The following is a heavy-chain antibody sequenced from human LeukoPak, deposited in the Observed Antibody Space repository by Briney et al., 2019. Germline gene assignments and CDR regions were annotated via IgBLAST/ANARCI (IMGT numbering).Heavy chain of an antibody. CDR1: GFTFSSHW. CDR2: ISVDGSNT. Sequence: GSLRLSCAASGFTFSSHWMHWVRQAPGKGLVWVSRISVDGSNTRYADSVKGRFTISRDNAKKTLYLQMNSLRAEDMAVYYCARGRTGSNAFDVWGQGTMFTVSS. J-gene: IGHJ3*01. D-gene: IGHD2-15*01. CDR3: ARGRTGSNAFDV. V-gene: IGHV3-74*01.